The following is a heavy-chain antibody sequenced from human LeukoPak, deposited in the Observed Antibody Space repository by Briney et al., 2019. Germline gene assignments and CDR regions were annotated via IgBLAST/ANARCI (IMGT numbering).Heavy chain of an antibody. CDR1: GYTFTSYA. Sequence: ASVKVSCKASGYTFTSYAISWVRQAPGQGLEWMGLINPDGGGTAYAHRFQGRVIMTRDTSTSTAYMDLSSLTSDDTAVYHCARAPRNSSTMLDFWGQGTLVTISS. CDR3: ARAPRNSSTMLDF. V-gene: IGHV1-18*01. CDR2: INPDGGGT. D-gene: IGHD6-13*01. J-gene: IGHJ4*02.